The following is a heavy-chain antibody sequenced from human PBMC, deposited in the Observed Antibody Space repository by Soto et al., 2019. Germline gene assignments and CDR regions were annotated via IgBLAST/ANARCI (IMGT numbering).Heavy chain of an antibody. D-gene: IGHD2-2*01. CDR1: GGSFSGYY. CDR2: MNHGGTT. Sequence: SETLSLTCAVYGGSFSGYYWSWIRQPPGKGLEWIGEMNHGGTTNYNPSLKSRVTLSVDTSKNQFSLKLNSVTAADTAVYYCARGVYCSSTSCYWGMDVWGQGTTVTVYS. V-gene: IGHV4-34*01. J-gene: IGHJ6*02. CDR3: ARGVYCSSTSCYWGMDV.